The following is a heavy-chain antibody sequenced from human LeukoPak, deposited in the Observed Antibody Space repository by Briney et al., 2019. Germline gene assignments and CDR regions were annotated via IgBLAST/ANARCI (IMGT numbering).Heavy chain of an antibody. CDR1: GYTFTGYY. CDR2: INPNSGGT. D-gene: IGHD3-10*01. J-gene: IGHJ4*02. V-gene: IGHV1-2*02. CDR3: ARDLRRLLWFGEAPGIPDY. Sequence: ASVKVSCKASGYTFTGYYMHWMRQAPGQGLERMGWINPNSGGTNYAQKFQGRVTMTRDTSISTAHMELSRLRSDDTAVYYCARDLRRLLWFGEAPGIPDYWGQGTLVTVSS.